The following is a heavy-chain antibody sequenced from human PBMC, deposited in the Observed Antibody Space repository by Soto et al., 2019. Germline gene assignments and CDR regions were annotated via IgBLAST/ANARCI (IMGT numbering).Heavy chain of an antibody. CDR2: ISDSGGST. D-gene: IGHD2-2*03. CDR3: AKLGGGFGYCSSTSCYGFDY. J-gene: IGHJ4*02. CDR1: ACTFSGYA. Sequence: PGGSLRLSCAASACTFSGYAMSWVRQSPGQGLEWVSGISDSGGSTYYADSVKGRFTISRDNSKNTLYLQMNSLRAEDTALYYCAKLGGGFGYCSSTSCYGFDYWGQGNLVTVSS. V-gene: IGHV3-23*01.